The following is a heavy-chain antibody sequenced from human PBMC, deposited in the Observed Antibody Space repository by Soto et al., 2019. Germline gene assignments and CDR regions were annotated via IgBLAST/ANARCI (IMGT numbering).Heavy chain of an antibody. CDR1: GYTFTSYA. CDR2: INAGDDNT. V-gene: IGHV1-3*01. Sequence: QVQLVQSGAEVKKPGASVKVSCKASGYTFTSYAMHWLRQAPGQRLEWMGWINAGDDNTKYSEKFQGSVTITRDTSASTAYMELSSLRSEDTAVYSCMRDFGGSHYNWFDPWGQGTLVTVSS. D-gene: IGHD1-26*01. J-gene: IGHJ5*02. CDR3: MRDFGGSHYNWFDP.